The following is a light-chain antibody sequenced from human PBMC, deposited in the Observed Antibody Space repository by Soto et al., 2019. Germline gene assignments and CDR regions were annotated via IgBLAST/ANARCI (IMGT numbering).Light chain of an antibody. Sequence: DIVLTQSPGTLSLSPGERATLSCRASQSLGGNYLAWYQQKPGQAPRLLIYATSGRATGIPDRFSGSGSGTDFTLTISRLEPEDFAMYYCQQYGSSRTFGPGTKVDVK. CDR3: QQYGSSRT. CDR1: QSLGGNY. V-gene: IGKV3-20*01. J-gene: IGKJ3*01. CDR2: ATS.